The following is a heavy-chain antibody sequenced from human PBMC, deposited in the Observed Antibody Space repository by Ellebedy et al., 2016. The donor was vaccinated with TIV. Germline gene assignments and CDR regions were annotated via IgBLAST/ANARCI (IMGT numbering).Heavy chain of an antibody. D-gene: IGHD6-19*01. J-gene: IGHJ4*02. CDR2: IIPILGIA. V-gene: IGHV1-69*04. Sequence: ASVKVSCKASGGTFSSYAISWVRQAPGQGLEWMGRIIPILGIANYAQKFQGRVTITADKSTSTAYMELSSLRSEDTAVYYCARETAVAARGGYWGQGTLVTVSS. CDR3: ARETAVAARGGY. CDR1: GGTFSSYA.